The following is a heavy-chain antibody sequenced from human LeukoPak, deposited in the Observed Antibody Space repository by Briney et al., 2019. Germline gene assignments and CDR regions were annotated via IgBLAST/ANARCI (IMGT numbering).Heavy chain of an antibody. D-gene: IGHD2-2*02. Sequence: SETLSLTCAVYGGSFSGYYWGWIRQPPGKGLEWIGSIYHSGSTYYNPSLKSRVTISVDTSKNQFSLKLSSVTAADTAVYYCASRDIVVVPAAIRTPHFDYWGQGTLVTVSS. CDR1: GGSFSGYY. CDR2: IYHSGST. J-gene: IGHJ4*02. CDR3: ASRDIVVVPAAIRTPHFDY. V-gene: IGHV4-38-2*01.